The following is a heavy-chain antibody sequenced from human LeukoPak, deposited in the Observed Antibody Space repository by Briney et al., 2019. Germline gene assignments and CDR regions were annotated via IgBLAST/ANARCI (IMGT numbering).Heavy chain of an antibody. V-gene: IGHV4-4*08. D-gene: IGHD1-1*01. CDR3: CQTTGWPGFAY. CDR2: IYSGVPT. Sequence: SETLSLTCTTSGVSISGFYWSCVRHPPGRGLEWIGNIYSGVPTYFNPPLKSRVIISVNTSKNQSSLNVTSLTAADTAMYYCCQTTGWPGFAYWGEGILVTVSS. CDR1: GVSISGFY. J-gene: IGHJ4*02.